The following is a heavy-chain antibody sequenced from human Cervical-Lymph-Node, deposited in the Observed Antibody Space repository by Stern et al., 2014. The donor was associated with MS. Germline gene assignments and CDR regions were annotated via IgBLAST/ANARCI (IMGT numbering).Heavy chain of an antibody. V-gene: IGHV1-69*01. CDR2: IIPIFGTA. Sequence: QMQLVQSGAEVKKPGSSVKVSCKASGGTFNTNVISWVRQAPGQGLEWMGGIIPIFGTALYAQKFQGRVTIPANESTRAVYMELSSLRSEDTAVYYFARAAYSTSSYNYWGQGTLVIVSS. D-gene: IGHD6-6*01. CDR3: ARAAYSTSSYNY. J-gene: IGHJ4*02. CDR1: GGTFNTNV.